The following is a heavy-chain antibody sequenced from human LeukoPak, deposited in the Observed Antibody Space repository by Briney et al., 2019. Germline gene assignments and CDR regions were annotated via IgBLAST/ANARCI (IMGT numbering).Heavy chain of an antibody. CDR1: GYSFTTYD. CDR3: AGGLPEDTSSGY. CDR2: MRPKKSDT. J-gene: IGHJ4*02. V-gene: IGHV1-8*01. D-gene: IGHD3-22*01. Sequence: GASVKVSCKASGYSFTTYDINWVRQAPGQGLEWMGWMRPKKSDTGYARKFQDRVTLTWNISTDTAYMELNSLTAEDTAVYFCAGGLPEDTSSGYWGQGTLVTVSS.